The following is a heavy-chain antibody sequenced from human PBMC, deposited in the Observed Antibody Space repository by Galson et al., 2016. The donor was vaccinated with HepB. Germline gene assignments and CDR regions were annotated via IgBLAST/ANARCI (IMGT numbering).Heavy chain of an antibody. CDR2: ISATGGST. CDR1: GXTFSXXX. D-gene: IGHD3-10*01. J-gene: IGHJ4*02. V-gene: IGHV3-23*01. Sequence: SLXLSCAASGXTFSXXXMSXXRQAXGKGLEWVPSISATGGSTYYADSLKGRFTISRGNSKDTLFLQMNSLRAEDTAVYYCAKDPYYYGSGASVFDSWGQGTLVTVSS. CDR3: AKDPYYYGSGASVFDS.